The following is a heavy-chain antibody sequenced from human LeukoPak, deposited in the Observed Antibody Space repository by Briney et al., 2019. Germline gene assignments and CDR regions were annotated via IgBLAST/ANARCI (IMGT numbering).Heavy chain of an antibody. CDR2: ISTYNGNTNYGNT. J-gene: IGHJ5*02. Sequence: ASVKVSCKASGYTFSSCGISWVRQAPGQGLEWMGWISTYNGNTNYGNTNYAQKLQGRVTLTTDTSTSTVYMELRSLRSDDTAVYYCARDLGYCSGGSCTFRFDPWGQGTLVTVSS. D-gene: IGHD2-15*01. CDR3: ARDLGYCSGGSCTFRFDP. CDR1: GYTFSSCG. V-gene: IGHV1-18*04.